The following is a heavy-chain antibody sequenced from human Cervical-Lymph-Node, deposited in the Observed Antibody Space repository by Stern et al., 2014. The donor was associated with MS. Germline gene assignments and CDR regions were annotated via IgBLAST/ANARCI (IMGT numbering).Heavy chain of an antibody. V-gene: IGHV4-4*02. D-gene: IGHD3-22*01. CDR3: ARGMLYDSSGYYLFYLDS. CDR2: IDHSGNT. J-gene: IGHJ4*02. CDR1: GGSISSRNW. Sequence: QLQLQESGPGLVKPSGTLSLTCAVSGGSISSRNWWSWVRRPPGKGLEWIGEIDHSGNTGYNPSLKSRVTISVDTSKNKFSLRLRSVTAADTAVYFCARGMLYDSSGYYLFYLDSWGQGTLVAVSS.